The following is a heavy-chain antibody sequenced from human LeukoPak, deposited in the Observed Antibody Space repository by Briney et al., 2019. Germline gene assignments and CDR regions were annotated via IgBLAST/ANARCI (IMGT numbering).Heavy chain of an antibody. Sequence: GGSLRLSCAASGFTFSSYAMSWVRQAPGKGLEWVSAISGRGGSTYYADSVKGRFTISRDNSKNTLYLQMNSLRAEDTAVYYCAKEVPPYYDFWSGSGPFDYWGQGTLVTVSS. J-gene: IGHJ4*02. D-gene: IGHD3-3*01. CDR3: AKEVPPYYDFWSGSGPFDY. CDR2: ISGRGGST. CDR1: GFTFSSYA. V-gene: IGHV3-23*01.